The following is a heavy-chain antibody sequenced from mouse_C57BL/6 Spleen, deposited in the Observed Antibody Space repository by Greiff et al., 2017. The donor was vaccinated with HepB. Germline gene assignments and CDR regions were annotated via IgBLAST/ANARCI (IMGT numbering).Heavy chain of an antibody. CDR3: ARSYGSSSPFAY. J-gene: IGHJ3*01. D-gene: IGHD1-1*01. V-gene: IGHV1-80*01. CDR1: GYAFSSYW. Sequence: QVQLKQSGAELVKPGASVKISCKASGYAFSSYWMNWVKQRPGKGLEWIGQIYPGDGDTNYNGKFKGQATLTADKSSSTAYMQLSSLTSEDSAVYFCARSYGSSSPFAYWGQGTLVTVSA. CDR2: IYPGDGDT.